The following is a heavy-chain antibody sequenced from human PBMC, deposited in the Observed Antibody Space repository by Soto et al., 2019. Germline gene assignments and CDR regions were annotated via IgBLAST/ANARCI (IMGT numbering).Heavy chain of an antibody. V-gene: IGHV1-69*01. CDR1: GDMFRNSA. CDR3: ARARLSNGDPNIYFFSGLDV. J-gene: IGHJ6*02. D-gene: IGHD6-6*01. Sequence: QVQLVQSGAEVKRPGSSVKVSCKASGDMFRNSAFTWVRQVPGQGLDWMGVIIPLFRKTNVAQKFQGRVTLTADESTSSLYMEVSSLTSEDTAVYYCARARLSNGDPNIYFFSGLDVWGQGTTITVSS. CDR2: IIPLFRKT.